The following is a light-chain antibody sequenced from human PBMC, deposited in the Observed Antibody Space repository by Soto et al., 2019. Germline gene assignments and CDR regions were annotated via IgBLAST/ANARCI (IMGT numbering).Light chain of an antibody. CDR3: LLSHSDIRV. J-gene: IGLJ3*02. CDR1: AGAVTSDHY. Sequence: HAVVTQEPSLTVSPGGTVTLTCGSSAGAVTSDHYPNWFQHKPGQAPRTLIYDATNRHSWTPARFSGSVLGGKAALIVSGAQPEDEAEYYCLLSHSDIRVFGGGTKLTVL. V-gene: IGLV7-46*01. CDR2: DAT.